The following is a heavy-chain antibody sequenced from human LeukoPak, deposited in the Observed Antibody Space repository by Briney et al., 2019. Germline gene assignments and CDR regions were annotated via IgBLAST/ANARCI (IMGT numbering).Heavy chain of an antibody. CDR1: GGSISSGRYY. Sequence: SQTLSLTCNVSGGSISSGRYYWSWIRLPAGKGLEWIGRIFTSGSTNYNPSLKSRVTISLDTSKNQFSLKLSSVTAADTAVYYCATIAVAGHFDYWGQGTLVTVSS. CDR3: ATIAVAGHFDY. J-gene: IGHJ4*02. CDR2: IFTSGST. D-gene: IGHD6-19*01. V-gene: IGHV4-61*02.